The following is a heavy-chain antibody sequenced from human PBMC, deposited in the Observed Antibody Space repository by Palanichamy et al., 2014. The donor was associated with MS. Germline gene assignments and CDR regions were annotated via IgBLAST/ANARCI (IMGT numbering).Heavy chain of an antibody. Sequence: QLQLQESGPGLVKPSETLSLTCTVSGGSMSSSSYYWGWIRQPPGKGLEWIGSIYYSGSTYYNPSLKSRVTISVDTSKNQFSLKLFSVTAADTAVYYCARHLRVGGRTPGPYYGMDVWGQGTTVTVSS. CDR2: IYYSGST. V-gene: IGHV4-39*01. CDR1: GGSMSSSSYY. D-gene: IGHD1-14*01. CDR3: ARHLRVGGRTPGPYYGMDV. J-gene: IGHJ6*02.